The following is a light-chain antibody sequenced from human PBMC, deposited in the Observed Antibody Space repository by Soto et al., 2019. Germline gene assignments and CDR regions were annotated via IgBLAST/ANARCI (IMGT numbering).Light chain of an antibody. CDR2: GNS. CDR1: SSNIGAGYD. CDR3: QSYDSNLGGFYV. J-gene: IGLJ1*01. Sequence: QSVLTQPPSVSGAPGQRVTISCTGSSSNIGAGYDVHWYQQLPGTAPKLLIYGNSNRPSGVPDRFSGSKSGTSASLAITGLQAEDEADYYCQSYDSNLGGFYVFGTGTKVTVL. V-gene: IGLV1-40*01.